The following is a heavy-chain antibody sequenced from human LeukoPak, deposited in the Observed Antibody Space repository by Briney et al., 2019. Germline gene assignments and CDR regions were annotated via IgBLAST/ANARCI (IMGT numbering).Heavy chain of an antibody. CDR2: FYYSGST. J-gene: IGHJ5*02. D-gene: IGHD6-13*01. CDR3: ARLAAAFNWFDP. V-gene: IGHV4-39*01. Sequence: PSETLSLTCTVSGGSISSSSYYLGWNRQPPGKGLEWIGSFYYSGSTYYNPSLKSRVTISVDTSKNQFSLKLSSVTAADTAVYYCARLAAAFNWFDPWGQGTLVTVSS. CDR1: GGSISSSSYY.